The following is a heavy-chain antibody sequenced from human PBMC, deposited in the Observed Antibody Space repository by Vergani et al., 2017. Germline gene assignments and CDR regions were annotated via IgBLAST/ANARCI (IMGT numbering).Heavy chain of an antibody. CDR3: ARVAYDILTGYQNFDY. J-gene: IGHJ4*02. CDR1: GYTFTGYY. V-gene: IGHV1-2*02. D-gene: IGHD3-9*01. CDR2: INPNSGGT. Sequence: QVQLVQSGAEVKKPGASVKVSCKASGYTFTGYYMHWVRQAPGQGLEWMGWINPNSGGTNYAQKFQGRVTMTRDTSISTAYMELSRLRSDDTAVYYGARVAYDILTGYQNFDYWGQGTLVTVSS.